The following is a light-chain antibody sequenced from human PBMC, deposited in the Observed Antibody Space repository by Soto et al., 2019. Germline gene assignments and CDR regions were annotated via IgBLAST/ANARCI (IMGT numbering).Light chain of an antibody. J-gene: IGKJ2*01. CDR3: QQYGRSLPT. V-gene: IGKV3-20*01. CDR2: GAS. Sequence: ENVLTQSPDIFSLSPGERVTLSCRASQSMSNNYLAWYQQQPGQAPRVLIYGASSRATGIPDRFSGSGSGTDFTLTISRLQPEDFALYYCQQYGRSLPTFGRGTKLEIK. CDR1: QSMSNNY.